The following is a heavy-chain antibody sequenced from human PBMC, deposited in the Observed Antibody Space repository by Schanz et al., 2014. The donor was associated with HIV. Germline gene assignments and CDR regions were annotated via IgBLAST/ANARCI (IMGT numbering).Heavy chain of an antibody. CDR1: GYTFSSYS. J-gene: IGHJ5*02. D-gene: IGHD4-4*01. CDR2: INPNEGDT. CDR3: AREKTTLNWFDP. V-gene: IGHV1-2*02. Sequence: QVQLVQSGPEVKKPGASVRVSCKASGYTFSSYSLSWVRQAPGQGLEWMGWINPNEGDTKFAQKFRGRVTMTRDTSISTAYMELTRLRFDDTAVYYCAREKTTLNWFDPWGQGTLVTVSS.